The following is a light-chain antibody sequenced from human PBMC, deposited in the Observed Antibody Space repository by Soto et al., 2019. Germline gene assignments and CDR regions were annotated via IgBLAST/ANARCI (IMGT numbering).Light chain of an antibody. CDR3: AAWDDSLTAVL. CDR1: SSDVGGYHY. Sequence: QSALTQPASVSGSPGQSITISCTGSSSDVGGYHYVSWYQQYPGEAPKLVISEVSNRPSGVSNRFSGSKSDTSASLAISGLQSADEADYYCAAWDDSLTAVLFGGGTKVTVL. J-gene: IGLJ3*02. V-gene: IGLV2-14*01. CDR2: EVS.